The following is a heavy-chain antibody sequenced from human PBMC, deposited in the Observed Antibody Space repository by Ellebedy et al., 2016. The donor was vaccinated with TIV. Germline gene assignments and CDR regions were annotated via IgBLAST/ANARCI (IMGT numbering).Heavy chain of an antibody. J-gene: IGHJ5*02. CDR3: ARGTRVPGP. Sequence: GESLKISXAASGFRFSSYTMNWVRQAPGKGLEWVSSIGHRTGDIFYADSVKGRFTISRDDAKNSLFLQMDRLTAEDTALYFCARGTRVPGPWGQGTLVTVSS. D-gene: IGHD4-17*01. V-gene: IGHV3-21*01. CDR1: GFRFSSYT. CDR2: IGHRTGDI.